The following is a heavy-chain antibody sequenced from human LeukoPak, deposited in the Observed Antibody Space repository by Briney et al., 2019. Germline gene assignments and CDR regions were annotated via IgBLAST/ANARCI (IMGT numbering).Heavy chain of an antibody. CDR1: GFTFSSYG. Sequence: GGSLRLSCAASGFTFSSYGMHWVRQAPGKGLEWVAVISYDGSNKYYADSVKGRFTISRDNSKNTLYLQMNSLRAEDTAVYYCAKDMGEDGSYYLDYWGQGTLVTVSS. J-gene: IGHJ4*02. V-gene: IGHV3-30*18. CDR2: ISYDGSNK. CDR3: AKDMGEDGSYYLDY. D-gene: IGHD1-26*01.